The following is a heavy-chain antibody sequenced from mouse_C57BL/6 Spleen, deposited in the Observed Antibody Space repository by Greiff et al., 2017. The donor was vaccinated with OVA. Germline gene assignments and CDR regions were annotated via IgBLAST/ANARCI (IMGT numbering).Heavy chain of an antibody. CDR1: GYTFTDYE. V-gene: IGHV1-15*01. CDR2: IDPETGGT. D-gene: IGHD3-2*02. Sequence: VQLQQSGAELVRPGASVTLSCKASGYTFTDYEMHWVKQTPVHGLEWIGAIDPETGGTAYNQKFKGKAILTADKSSSTAYMELRSLTSEDSAVYYCTRAGDSSGWGFAYWGQGTLVTVSA. CDR3: TRAGDSSGWGFAY. J-gene: IGHJ3*01.